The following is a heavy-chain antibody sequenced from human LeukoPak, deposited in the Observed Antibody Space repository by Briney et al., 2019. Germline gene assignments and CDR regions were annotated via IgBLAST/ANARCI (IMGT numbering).Heavy chain of an antibody. D-gene: IGHD2-2*01. CDR1: GGTFSSYA. V-gene: IGHV1-69*05. CDR3: ARDTPPQNQIYCSSTSCSPNWFDP. Sequence: ASVKVSCKASGGTFSSYAICWVRQAPGQGLEWMGGIIPIFGTANYAQKFQGRVTITTDESTSTAYMELSSLRSEDTAVYYCARDTPPQNQIYCSSTSCSPNWFDPWGQGTLVTVSS. CDR2: IIPIFGTA. J-gene: IGHJ5*02.